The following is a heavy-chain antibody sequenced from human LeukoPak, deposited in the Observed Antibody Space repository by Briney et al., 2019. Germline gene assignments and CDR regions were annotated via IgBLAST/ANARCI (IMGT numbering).Heavy chain of an antibody. CDR2: VYYSGST. CDR3: ARDVTLLWFGDRVLSGGFDY. Sequence: KPSETLSLTCTVSGGSISSFYWSWIRQPPGKGLEWIGYVYYSGSTNYNPSLKSRVTISVDTSKNQFSLRLSSVTAADTAAYYCARDVTLLWFGDRVLSGGFDYWGQGTLVTVSS. D-gene: IGHD3-10*01. V-gene: IGHV4-59*01. J-gene: IGHJ4*02. CDR1: GGSISSFY.